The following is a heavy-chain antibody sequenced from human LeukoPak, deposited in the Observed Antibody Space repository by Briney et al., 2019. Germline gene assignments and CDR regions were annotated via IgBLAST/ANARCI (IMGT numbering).Heavy chain of an antibody. CDR3: ARVGILRFPSNWFDP. J-gene: IGHJ5*02. CDR1: GASISSYY. D-gene: IGHD3-3*01. V-gene: IGHV4-59*01. Sequence: SETLSLTCTVSGASISSYYWSWLRQPPGKGLEWIGYIYYSGSTRYNPSLKSRVTISVDTSKNEFSLQLSPVTAADTAVYYCARVGILRFPSNWFDPWGQGTLVTVSS. CDR2: IYYSGST.